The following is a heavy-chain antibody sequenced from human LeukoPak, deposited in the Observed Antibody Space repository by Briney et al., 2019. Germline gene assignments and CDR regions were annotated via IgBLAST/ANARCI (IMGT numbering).Heavy chain of an antibody. Sequence: GGSLRLSCAASGFTFSSYGVNWVRQAPGKGLEWVSAISDTGVGTYYADSVKGRFTISRDNSKSTLYLQMTSLRAEDTAVYYCARSGYNRFDYWGQGTLVTVSS. V-gene: IGHV3-23*01. CDR1: GFTFSSYG. CDR2: ISDTGVGT. D-gene: IGHD5-24*01. J-gene: IGHJ4*02. CDR3: ARSGYNRFDY.